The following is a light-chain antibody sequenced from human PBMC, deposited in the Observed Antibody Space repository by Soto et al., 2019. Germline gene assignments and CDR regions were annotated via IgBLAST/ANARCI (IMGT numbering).Light chain of an antibody. CDR3: AAWDGSLRGWV. CDR1: TSNIGSKY. Sequence: QSVLTQPPSASGPPGQRVAIPCSGSTSNIGSKYVYWYQQLPGTAPKLLIYRNSQRPSGVPDRFSGSKSGTSASLAISGLRSEDEADYYCAAWDGSLRGWVFGGGTKLTVL. J-gene: IGLJ3*02. CDR2: RNS. V-gene: IGLV1-47*01.